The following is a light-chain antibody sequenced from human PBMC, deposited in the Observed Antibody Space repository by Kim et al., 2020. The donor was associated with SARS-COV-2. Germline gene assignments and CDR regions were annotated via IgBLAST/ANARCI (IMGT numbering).Light chain of an antibody. J-gene: IGKJ4*01. V-gene: IGKV3-20*01. CDR2: DTS. CDR3: QQYGTPPLT. Sequence: EIVLTQSPGTLSLSPGERATLSCRASQSVRNTYLAWYQKKPGQAPSLLIHDTSSRATGIPDRFSGIGSGTDFTLTISRLEPEDSAVYYCQQYGTPPLTFGGGTKLEI. CDR1: QSVRNTY.